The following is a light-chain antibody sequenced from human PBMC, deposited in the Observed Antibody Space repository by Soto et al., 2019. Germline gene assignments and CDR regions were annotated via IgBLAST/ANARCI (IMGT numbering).Light chain of an antibody. CDR3: SSYTSSSSLN. CDR1: SSDVGGYNY. J-gene: IGLJ1*01. CDR2: DVS. Sequence: QSALTQPASVSGSPGQSITISCTGTSSDVGGYNYVSWYLQHPGKAPKLMIYDVSNRSSGVSNRFSGSKSGNTASLTISGLRAEDEADYYCSSYTSSSSLNFGTGTKLTVL. V-gene: IGLV2-14*01.